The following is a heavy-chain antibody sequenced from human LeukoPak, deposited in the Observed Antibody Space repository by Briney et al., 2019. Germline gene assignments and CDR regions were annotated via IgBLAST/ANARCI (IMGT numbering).Heavy chain of an antibody. CDR2: IYHSGGT. D-gene: IGHD2-15*01. V-gene: IGHV4-4*02. CDR3: ARDRGDCSGGSCYSSDADWFDP. Sequence: SETLSLTCAVSGGSISSSNWWSWVRQPPGKGLEWIGEIYHSGGTNYNPSLKSRVTISVDKSKNQFSLKLSSVTAADTAVYYCARDRGDCSGGSCYSSDADWFDPWGQGTLVTVSS. J-gene: IGHJ5*02. CDR1: GGSISSSNW.